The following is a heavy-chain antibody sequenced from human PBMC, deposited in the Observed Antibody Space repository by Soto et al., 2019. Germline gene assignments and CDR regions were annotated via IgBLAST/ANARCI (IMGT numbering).Heavy chain of an antibody. Sequence: EEQLLESGGGLVQPGGSLRLSCAAFGITFNIYALSWVRQAPGKGLEWVSSISYDGATTFHAESVKGRFTTSRDNSKNTLYLQMNNLRVEDTAVYYSAKISSSSHIDYWGQGTLVTVSS. V-gene: IGHV3-23*01. CDR1: GITFNIYA. J-gene: IGHJ4*02. CDR3: AKISSSSHIDY. D-gene: IGHD6-6*01. CDR2: ISYDGATT.